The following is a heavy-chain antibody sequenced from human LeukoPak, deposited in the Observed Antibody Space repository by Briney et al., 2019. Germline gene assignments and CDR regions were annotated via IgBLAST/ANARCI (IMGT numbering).Heavy chain of an antibody. D-gene: IGHD2-2*01. CDR3: ARDGGVVPAANYYYGMDV. V-gene: IGHV3-7*01. CDR1: GFTFSSYW. J-gene: IGHJ6*02. CDR2: INQDGSEK. Sequence: GGSLRLSCAASGFTFSSYWMSWVRQAPGKGLERVAHINQDGSEKYYVDSVKGRFTISRDNAKNSLYLQMNSLRAEDTAVYYCARDGGVVPAANYYYGMDVWGQGTTVTVSS.